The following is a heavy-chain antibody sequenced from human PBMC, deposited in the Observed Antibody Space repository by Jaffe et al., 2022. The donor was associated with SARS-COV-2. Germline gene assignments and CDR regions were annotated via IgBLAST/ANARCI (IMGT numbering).Heavy chain of an antibody. J-gene: IGHJ6*03. CDR2: MNPNSGNT. Sequence: QVQLVQSGAEVKKPGASVKVSCKASGYTFTSYDINWVRQATGQGLEWMGWMNPNSGNTGYAQKFQGRVTMTRNTSISTAYMELSSLRSEDTAVYYCARGVRGVTENYYYYYMDVWGKGTTVTVSS. CDR1: GYTFTSYD. CDR3: ARGVRGVTENYYYYYMDV. V-gene: IGHV1-8*01. D-gene: IGHD3-10*01.